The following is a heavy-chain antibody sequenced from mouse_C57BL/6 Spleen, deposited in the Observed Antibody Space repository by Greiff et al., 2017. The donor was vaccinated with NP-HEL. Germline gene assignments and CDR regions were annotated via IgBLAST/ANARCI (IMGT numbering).Heavy chain of an antibody. Sequence: VQLQQPGAELVMPGASVKLSCKASGYTFTSYWMHWVKQRPGQGLEWIGEIDPSDSYTNYNQKFKGKSTLTVDKSSSTAYMQLISLTSEDSAVYYCARTYYGSSYDFDYWGQGTTLTVSS. J-gene: IGHJ2*01. CDR3: ARTYYGSSYDFDY. D-gene: IGHD1-1*01. CDR2: IDPSDSYT. CDR1: GYTFTSYW. V-gene: IGHV1-69*01.